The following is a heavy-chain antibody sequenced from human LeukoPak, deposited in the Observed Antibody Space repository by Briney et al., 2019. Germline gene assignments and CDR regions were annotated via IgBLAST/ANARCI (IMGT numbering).Heavy chain of an antibody. J-gene: IGHJ4*02. Sequence: SETLSLTCAVYGGSFSGYYWSWIRQSPGKGLEWIGEINHSGSTNYNPSLKSRVTIPVDTSKNQFSLKLTSLTAADTAVYYCARVGPGYSSSWYSFGFDYWGQGTLVTVSS. CDR2: INHSGST. CDR1: GGSFSGYY. D-gene: IGHD6-13*01. CDR3: ARVGPGYSSSWYSFGFDY. V-gene: IGHV4-34*01.